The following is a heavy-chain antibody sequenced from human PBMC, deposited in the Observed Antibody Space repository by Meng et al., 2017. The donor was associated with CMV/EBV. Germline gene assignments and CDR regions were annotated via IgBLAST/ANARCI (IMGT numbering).Heavy chain of an antibody. J-gene: IGHJ4*02. CDR3: AEGDYGDAQV. V-gene: IGHV1-46*01. CDR1: GYTFTSYY. CDR2: INPSGGST. Sequence: QVQLVQAGAEVKKPGASVTVSCKASGYTFTSYYMHWVPQAPGQGLEWMGIINPSGGSTSYAQKFQGRVTMTRDTSTSTVYMELSSLRSEDTAVYYCAEGDYGDAQVWGQGTLVTVSS. D-gene: IGHD4-17*01.